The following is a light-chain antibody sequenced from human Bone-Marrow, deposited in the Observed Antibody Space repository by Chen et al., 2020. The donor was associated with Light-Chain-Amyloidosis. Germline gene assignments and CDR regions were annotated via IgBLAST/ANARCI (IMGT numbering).Light chain of an antibody. J-gene: IGLJ3*02. CDR3: QSYDSSLSGWV. V-gene: IGLV1-40*01. CDR1: SSNIRAGYD. Sequence: QSVLTQPPSVSGAPGQRVTISCTGSSSNIRAGYDVHWYQPLPGTAPKLLIYGNSNRPSGVPDRSSGSKSGTSASLAISGLQAGDEADYYCQSYDSSLSGWVFGGGTKLTVL. CDR2: GNS.